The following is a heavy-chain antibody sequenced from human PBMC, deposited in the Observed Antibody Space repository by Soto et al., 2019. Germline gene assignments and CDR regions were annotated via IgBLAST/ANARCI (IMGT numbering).Heavy chain of an antibody. Sequence: GGSLRLSCAASGFTFSSHDMPWVRPAAGKGLEWFSGIGSAGDTYYQGSVKGRFTISRENAKSTLYLQMNSLRAEDTAVYYCAKDLQFSGWLSAQTFDYWGQGTQVTVSS. CDR3: AKDLQFSGWLSAQTFDY. V-gene: IGHV3-13*01. D-gene: IGHD6-19*01. CDR2: IGSAGDT. J-gene: IGHJ4*02. CDR1: GFTFSSHD.